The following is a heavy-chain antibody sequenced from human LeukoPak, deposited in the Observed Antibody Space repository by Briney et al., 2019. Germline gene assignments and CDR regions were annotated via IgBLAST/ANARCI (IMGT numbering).Heavy chain of an antibody. CDR1: GFTFSSYA. Sequence: GGSLRLSCAAFGFTFSSYAMHWVRQAPGKGLEWVAVISYDGSNKYYADSVKGRFTISRDNSTNTLYLQMNSLRAEDTAVYYCTRVEETATTAAIIRKYSYYYYYMDVWGKGNTVTVSS. V-gene: IGHV3-30*04. D-gene: IGHD4-11*01. CDR3: TRVEETATTAAIIRKYSYYYYYMDV. CDR2: ISYDGSNK. J-gene: IGHJ6*03.